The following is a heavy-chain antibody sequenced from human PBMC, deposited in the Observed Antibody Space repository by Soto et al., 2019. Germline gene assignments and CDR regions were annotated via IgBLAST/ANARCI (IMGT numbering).Heavy chain of an antibody. CDR1: GGSISSGGYY. J-gene: IGHJ5*02. CDR3: ARGDSGSYQNWFDP. CDR2: IYYSGST. V-gene: IGHV4-31*03. D-gene: IGHD1-26*01. Sequence: SETLSLTCTVSGGSISSGGYYWSWIRQHPGKGLEWIGYIYYSGSTYYNPSLKSRVTISVDTSKNQFSLKLSSVTAADTAVYYCARGDSGSYQNWFDPWGQGTLVTVSS.